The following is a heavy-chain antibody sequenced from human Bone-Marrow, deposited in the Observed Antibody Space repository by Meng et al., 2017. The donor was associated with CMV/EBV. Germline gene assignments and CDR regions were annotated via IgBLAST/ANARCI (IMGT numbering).Heavy chain of an antibody. CDR2: IYYSGST. CDR1: GGSISSSSYY. J-gene: IGHJ5*02. Sequence: SETLSLTCTVSGGSISSSSYYWGWIRQPPGKGLEWIGSIYYSGSTYYNPSLKSRVTISVDTSKNQFSLKLSSVTAADTAVYYCARGLLGFDPWGQGTLVTVSS. CDR3: ARGLLGFDP. V-gene: IGHV4-39*01.